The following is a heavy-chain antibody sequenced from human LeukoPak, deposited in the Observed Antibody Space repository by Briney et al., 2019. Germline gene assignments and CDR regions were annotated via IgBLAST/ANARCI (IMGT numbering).Heavy chain of an antibody. Sequence: SETLSLTCTVSGGSISTRYWSWIRQPPGKGLEGIGYVFDSERTKDNPSLKRRATLSADTSKHQFSLRLTSVTAADSAVYYCATIKRGSIYGYFDFWGQGVLVTVSS. D-gene: IGHD5-18*01. V-gene: IGHV4-59*11. J-gene: IGHJ4*02. CDR2: VFDSERT. CDR3: ATIKRGSIYGYFDF. CDR1: GGSISTRY.